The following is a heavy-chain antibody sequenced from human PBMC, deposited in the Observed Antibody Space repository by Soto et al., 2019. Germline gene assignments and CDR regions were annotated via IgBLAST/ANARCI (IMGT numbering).Heavy chain of an antibody. CDR1: GGSISSYY. Sequence: SETLSLTCTVSGGSISSYYWSWIRQPPGKGLEWIGYIYYSGSTNYNPSLKSRVTISVDTSKNQFSLKLSSVTAADTAVYYCARGQDVSSNFFWFDPWGQGTLVTVSS. CDR3: ARGQDVSSNFFWFDP. CDR2: IYYSGST. D-gene: IGHD3-22*01. J-gene: IGHJ5*02. V-gene: IGHV4-59*01.